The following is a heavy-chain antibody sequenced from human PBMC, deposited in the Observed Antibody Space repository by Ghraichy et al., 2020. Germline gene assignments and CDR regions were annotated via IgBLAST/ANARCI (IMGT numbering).Heavy chain of an antibody. CDR1: GDSVSSSSSA. CDR2: TYYRSKWYY. Sequence: SQTLSLTCAISGDSVSSSSSAWNWIRQSPSRGLEWLGRTYYRSKWYYHYAVSVKSRVTINPDTSKNQFSLQMNSGTPEDTAMYYCAITAGIGVDYWGQGTLAT. D-gene: IGHD1-14*01. CDR3: AITAGIGVDY. V-gene: IGHV6-1*01. J-gene: IGHJ4*02.